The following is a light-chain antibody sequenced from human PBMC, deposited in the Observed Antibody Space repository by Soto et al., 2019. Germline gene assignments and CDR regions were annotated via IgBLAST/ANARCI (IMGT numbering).Light chain of an antibody. CDR3: CSYAGSSTSFV. V-gene: IGLV2-11*01. CDR1: SSDVGAYNY. J-gene: IGLJ1*01. CDR2: DVT. Sequence: QSVLTHPASVSGSPGQSITFSCTGTSSDVGAYNYVSWYRQHPGKAPKLIIYDVTKRPSGVPARFSGSKSGNTASLTISGLQADDEADYFCCSYAGSSTSFVFGGGTKVTVL.